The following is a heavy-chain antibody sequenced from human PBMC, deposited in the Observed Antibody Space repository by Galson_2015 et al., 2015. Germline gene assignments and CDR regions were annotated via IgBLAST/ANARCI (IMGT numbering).Heavy chain of an antibody. V-gene: IGHV5-10-1*01. CDR2: IDPSDSYT. D-gene: IGHD1-26*01. J-gene: IGHJ6*02. Sequence: IDPSDSYTNYSPSFQGHVTISADKSISTAYLQWSSLKASDTAMYYCARQATPDTNFYYYYGMDVWGQGTTVTVSS. CDR3: ARQATPDTNFYYYYGMDV.